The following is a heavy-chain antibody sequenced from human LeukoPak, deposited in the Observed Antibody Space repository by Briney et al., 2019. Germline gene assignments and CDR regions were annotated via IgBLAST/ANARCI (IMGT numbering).Heavy chain of an antibody. J-gene: IGHJ5*02. D-gene: IGHD2-2*01. CDR2: TYYRSKWYN. Sequence: SQTLSLTCAISGDSVSSNSAAWNWIKRSPSRGLEWLGRTYYRSKWYNDYAVSVKSRITINPDTSKNQFSLRLNSVTPEDTAVYYCARATWAVSVYQLLGFDPWGQGTLVTVSS. CDR3: ARATWAVSVYQLLGFDP. V-gene: IGHV6-1*01. CDR1: GDSVSSNSAA.